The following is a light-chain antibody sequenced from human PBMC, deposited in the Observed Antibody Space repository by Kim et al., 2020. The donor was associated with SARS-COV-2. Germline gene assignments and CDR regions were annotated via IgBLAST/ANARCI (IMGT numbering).Light chain of an antibody. V-gene: IGKV1-5*01. CDR2: DAS. Sequence: DIQMTQSPSTLSASVGDRVTITCRASQSIGSWLAWYQQKPGKAPKLLIYDASSLEGGVPLRFSGSGSGTEFTLTISSLQPDDFATYYCQQYNGHLMWTFGQGTKVDIK. CDR3: QQYNGHLMWT. CDR1: QSIGSW. J-gene: IGKJ2*02.